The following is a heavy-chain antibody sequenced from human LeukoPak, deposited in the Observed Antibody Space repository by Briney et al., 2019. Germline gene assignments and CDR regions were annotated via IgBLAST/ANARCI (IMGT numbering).Heavy chain of an antibody. Sequence: GGSLRLSCAASGFTFSSYGMHWVRQAPGKGLEWVAFIRYDGSNKYYADSVKGRFTISRDNSKNTLYLQMNSLRAEDTAVYYCARNTHHLTGYYTPYDYYYMDVWGKGTTVTISS. J-gene: IGHJ6*03. D-gene: IGHD3-9*01. CDR1: GFTFSSYG. CDR3: ARNTHHLTGYYTPYDYYYMDV. V-gene: IGHV3-30*02. CDR2: IRYDGSNK.